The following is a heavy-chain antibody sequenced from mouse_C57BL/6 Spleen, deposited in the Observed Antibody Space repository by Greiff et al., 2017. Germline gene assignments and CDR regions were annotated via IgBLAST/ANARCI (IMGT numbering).Heavy chain of an antibody. J-gene: IGHJ2*01. V-gene: IGHV1-26*01. CDR2: INPNNGGT. CDR3: ARGGYYGKNWDDDY. Sequence: VQLQQSGPELVKPGASVKISCKASGYTFTDYYMNWVKQSHGKSLEWIGDINPNNGGTSYNQQFKGKATLTVDKSSSTAYMELRSLTSEDSAVYYCARGGYYGKNWDDDYWGQGTTLTVSS. CDR1: GYTFTDYY. D-gene: IGHD2-1*01.